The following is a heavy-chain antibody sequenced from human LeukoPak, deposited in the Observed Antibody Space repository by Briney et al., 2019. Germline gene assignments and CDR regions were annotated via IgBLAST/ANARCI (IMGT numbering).Heavy chain of an antibody. CDR1: GFTFSSYG. CDR3: ASKHFRDSSSWYDAFDI. Sequence: PGGSLRLSCAASGFTFSSYGMHWVRQAPGKGLEWVAYISSSSSTIYYADSVKGRFTISRDNAKNSLYLQMNSLRAEDTAVYYCASKHFRDSSSWYDAFDIWGQGTMVTVSS. V-gene: IGHV3-48*01. CDR2: ISSSSSTI. J-gene: IGHJ3*02. D-gene: IGHD6-13*01.